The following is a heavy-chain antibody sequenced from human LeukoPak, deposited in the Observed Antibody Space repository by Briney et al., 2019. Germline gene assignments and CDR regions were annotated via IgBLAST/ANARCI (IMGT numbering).Heavy chain of an antibody. Sequence: GRSLKLSCAASGFIFSSYGMHWVRQAPSKGLEWVAVISYDGSDKYYADSVKGRFTISRDNSRNTLYLQMNTLRAEDTAVYYCARTSGSYPINDVDYWGQGTLVTVSS. CDR3: ARTSGSYPINDVDY. V-gene: IGHV3-30*03. D-gene: IGHD1-26*01. CDR2: ISYDGSDK. CDR1: GFIFSSYG. J-gene: IGHJ4*02.